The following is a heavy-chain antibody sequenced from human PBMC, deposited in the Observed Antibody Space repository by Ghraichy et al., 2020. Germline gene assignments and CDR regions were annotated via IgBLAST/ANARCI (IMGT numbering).Heavy chain of an antibody. V-gene: IGHV3-23*01. CDR1: GFTFSTFA. CDR3: AKYARPSAFDI. CDR2: ISGSGGDT. J-gene: IGHJ3*02. Sequence: GGSLRISCAASGFTFSTFAMSWVRQAPGKGLEWVSGISGSGGDTYYADSVKGRFIISRDNSKNTLYLQMNRLRAEDTAVFYCAKYARPSAFDIWGQGTMVTVSS.